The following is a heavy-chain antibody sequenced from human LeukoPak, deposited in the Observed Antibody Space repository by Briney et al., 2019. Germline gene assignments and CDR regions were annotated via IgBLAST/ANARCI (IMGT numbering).Heavy chain of an antibody. CDR1: GFTFSSYV. D-gene: IGHD1-1*01. CDR2: INWNGDRT. J-gene: IGHJ4*02. CDR3: AKGTTLFDY. Sequence: GGSLRLSCAASGFTFSSYVMSWVRQAPGKGLEWVSGINWNGDRTGYADSVKGRFTISRDNAKNSLYLQMNSLRAEDTAVYYCAKGTTLFDYWGQGTLVTVSS. V-gene: IGHV3-20*04.